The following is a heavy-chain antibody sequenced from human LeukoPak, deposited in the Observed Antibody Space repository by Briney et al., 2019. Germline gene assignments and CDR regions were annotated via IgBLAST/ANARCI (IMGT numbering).Heavy chain of an antibody. J-gene: IGHJ3*02. V-gene: IGHV1-18*01. CDR2: VSPSHTTR. CDR1: GYTFRQYS. D-gene: IGHD3-3*02. Sequence: ASVKVSCKASGYTFRQYSISWVRQAPGKGFEWMGWVSPSHTTRVYAQEFQGRVTMTADTNTNTVSMELRSLSFDDTAVYFCARDYILPLETDNGDGFAIWGQGTVVTVSS. CDR3: ARDYILPLETDNGDGFAI.